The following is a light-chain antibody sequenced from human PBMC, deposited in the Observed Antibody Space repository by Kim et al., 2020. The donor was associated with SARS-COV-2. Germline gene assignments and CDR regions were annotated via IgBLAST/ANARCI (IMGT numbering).Light chain of an antibody. CDR1: QGISNY. V-gene: IGKV1-27*01. Sequence: ASVGDKVTITCRASQGISNYLAWYQQKPGKVPKLLIYAASTLQSGVPSRFSGSGSGTDFTLTISSLQPEDVATYYCQKYNSAPRTFGQGTKVDIK. CDR2: AAS. J-gene: IGKJ1*01. CDR3: QKYNSAPRT.